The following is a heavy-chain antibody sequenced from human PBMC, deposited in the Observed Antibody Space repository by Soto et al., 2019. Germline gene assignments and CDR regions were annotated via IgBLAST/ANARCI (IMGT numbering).Heavy chain of an antibody. CDR1: GCPLSTSGVG. V-gene: IGHV2-5*02. CDR2: IYWDDDK. CDR3: AHRPSYCSGGSCYSGFDY. D-gene: IGHD2-15*01. J-gene: IGHJ4*02. Sequence: SGPTLVNPTQTLTLTCTFSGCPLSTSGVGVGWIRQPPGKALEWLALIYWDDDKRYSPSLKSRLTITKDTSKNQVVLTMTNMDPVDTATYYCAHRPSYCSGGSCYSGFDYWGQGTLVTVSS.